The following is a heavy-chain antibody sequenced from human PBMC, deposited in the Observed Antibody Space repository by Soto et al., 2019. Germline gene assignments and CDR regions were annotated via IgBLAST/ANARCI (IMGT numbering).Heavy chain of an antibody. J-gene: IGHJ1*01. CDR2: IISSGGST. D-gene: IGHD6-13*01. CDR3: AKAEVSSYGTEYSQH. Sequence: EVQLLESGGGLVQPGGSLRLSCAASGFTFSTYAMNWVRQAPGKGLEWVSLIISSGGSTYYADSVKGRFTISRDNSKNTLYLQMNSLRADDTAVYYCAKAEVSSYGTEYSQHWGQGTLVTVSS. V-gene: IGHV3-23*01. CDR1: GFTFSTYA.